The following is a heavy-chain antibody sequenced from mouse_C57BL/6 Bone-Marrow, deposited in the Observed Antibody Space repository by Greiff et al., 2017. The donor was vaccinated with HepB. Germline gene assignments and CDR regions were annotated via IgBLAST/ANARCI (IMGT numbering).Heavy chain of an antibody. CDR2: IYPRSGNT. D-gene: IGHD2-2*01. J-gene: IGHJ2*01. Sequence: QVQLQQSGAELARPGASVKLSCKASGYTFTSYGISWVKQRTGQGLEWIGEIYPRSGNTYYNEKFKGKATLTADKSSSTAYMELRSLTSEDSAVYFCARGGYDPRDFDYWGQGTTLTVSS. CDR1: GYTFTSYG. CDR3: ARGGYDPRDFDY. V-gene: IGHV1-81*01.